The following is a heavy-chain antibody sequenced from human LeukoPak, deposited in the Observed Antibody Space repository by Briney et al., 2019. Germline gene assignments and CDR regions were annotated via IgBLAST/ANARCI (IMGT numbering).Heavy chain of an antibody. CDR3: AIDRSGWPIDY. V-gene: IGHV3-23*01. CDR2: ISGSGGST. Sequence: GSLRLSCAASGFTFISYAMSWVRQAPGKGLEWVSGISGSGGSTYYAGSVKGRFSISRDNSKNTLYLQMNSLRAEDTAVYYCAIDRSGWPIDYWGQGTLVTVSS. CDR1: GFTFISYA. D-gene: IGHD6-19*01. J-gene: IGHJ4*02.